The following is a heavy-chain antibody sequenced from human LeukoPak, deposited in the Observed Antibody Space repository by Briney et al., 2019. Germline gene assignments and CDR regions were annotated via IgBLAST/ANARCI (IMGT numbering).Heavy chain of an antibody. Sequence: ASVKVSCKASGYTFTSYYMHGVRQAPGQGIEWMGIINPSGGSTSYAQNFQGRVTMTRDTSTSTVYMDLSSLRSEDTAVYHCARDSSGYYRTLDYWGQGTLVTVSS. V-gene: IGHV1-46*01. J-gene: IGHJ4*02. CDR2: INPSGGST. CDR1: GYTFTSYY. D-gene: IGHD3-22*01. CDR3: ARDSSGYYRTLDY.